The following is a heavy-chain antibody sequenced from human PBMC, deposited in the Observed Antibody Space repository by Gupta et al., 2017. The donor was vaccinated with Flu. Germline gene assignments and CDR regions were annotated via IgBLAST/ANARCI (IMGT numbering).Heavy chain of an antibody. CDR1: GLTFCSYS. V-gene: IGHV3-48*02. Sequence: EVQLVESGGGLVQPGGSLRLSCAASGLTFCSYSMNWVRQAPGKGLEWVSYISSSSSTIYYADSVKGRFTISRDNAKNSLYLQMNSLRDEDTAVYYCARESSMTYGMDVWGQGTTVTVSS. D-gene: IGHD2/OR15-2a*01. CDR3: ARESSMTYGMDV. J-gene: IGHJ6*02. CDR2: ISSSSSTI.